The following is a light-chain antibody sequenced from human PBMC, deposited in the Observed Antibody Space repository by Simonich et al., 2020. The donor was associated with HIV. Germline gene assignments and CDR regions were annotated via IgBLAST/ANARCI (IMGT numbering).Light chain of an antibody. J-gene: IGLJ2*01. CDR3: QVWDSSSDHREV. Sequence: SYVLTQPPSVSVAPGKTARITCGGNNIGSKSVHWYQRKPGQAPVLVVYNDSDRPSGIPERFSGSNSGNTATLTISRVEAGDEADYYCQVWDSSSDHREVFGGGTKLTVL. CDR1: NIGSKS. CDR2: NDS. V-gene: IGLV3-21*03.